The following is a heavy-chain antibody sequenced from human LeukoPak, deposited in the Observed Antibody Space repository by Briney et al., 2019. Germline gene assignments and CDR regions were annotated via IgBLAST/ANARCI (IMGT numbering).Heavy chain of an antibody. Sequence: PGGSLRLSCAASGFTFSSYAMSWVRQAPGKGLEWVSAISGSGGSTYYADSVRGRFTISRDNAKNSLYLEMDSLRDEDTAVYYCARVHYDVLAVYYYYGMDVWGPGTTVTVSS. V-gene: IGHV3-23*01. J-gene: IGHJ6*02. D-gene: IGHD3-9*01. CDR3: ARVHYDVLAVYYYYGMDV. CDR2: ISGSGGST. CDR1: GFTFSSYA.